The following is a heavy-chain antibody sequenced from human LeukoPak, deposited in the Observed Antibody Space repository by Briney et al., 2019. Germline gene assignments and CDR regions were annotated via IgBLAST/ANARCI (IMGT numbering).Heavy chain of an antibody. J-gene: IGHJ4*02. D-gene: IGHD6-6*01. CDR3: ARLSSSSRLFDY. Sequence: NPSETLSLTCTVSGGSISSSSYYWGRIRQPPGKGLERIGSIYYSGSTYYNPSLKSRVTISVDTSKNQFSLKLSSVTAADTAVYYCARLSSSSRLFDYWGQGTLVTVSS. CDR2: IYYSGST. CDR1: GGSISSSSYY. V-gene: IGHV4-39*01.